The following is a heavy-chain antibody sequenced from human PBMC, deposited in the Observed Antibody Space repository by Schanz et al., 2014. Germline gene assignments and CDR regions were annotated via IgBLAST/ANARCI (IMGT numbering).Heavy chain of an antibody. D-gene: IGHD4-17*01. CDR2: INPNTGGT. CDR3: ARVRSEDYGGMDV. J-gene: IGHJ3*01. CDR1: GYSIGGYY. Sequence: QVQLVQSGAEVKTPGDSVKVSCKASGYSIGGYYMHWVRQAPGVGPEWMGRINPNTGGTQYAQKLQGRVTMPTAKSISTVYMELSRLRSDDTAVYYCARVRSEDYGGMDVWGQGTMVTVSS. V-gene: IGHV1-2*06.